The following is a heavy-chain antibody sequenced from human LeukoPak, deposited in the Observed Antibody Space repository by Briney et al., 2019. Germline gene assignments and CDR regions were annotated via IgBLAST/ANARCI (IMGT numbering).Heavy chain of an antibody. D-gene: IGHD2-21*02. Sequence: ASVKVSCKVSGYTFTGYYMHWVRQAPGQGLEWMGWISAYNGNTNYAQKLQGRVTMTTDTSTSTAYMELRSLRSDDTAVYYCARSGVTPFDYWGQGTLVTVSS. CDR2: ISAYNGNT. CDR1: GYTFTGYY. V-gene: IGHV1-18*04. CDR3: ARSGVTPFDY. J-gene: IGHJ4*02.